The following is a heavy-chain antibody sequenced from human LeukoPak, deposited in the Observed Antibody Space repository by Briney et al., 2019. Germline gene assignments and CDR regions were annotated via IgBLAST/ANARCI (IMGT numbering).Heavy chain of an antibody. CDR3: ARGPIVVVPAAIYGMDV. D-gene: IGHD2-2*01. V-gene: IGHV1-46*01. CDR2: INPSGGST. CDR1: GYTFTSYY. Sequence: ASVTVSCKASGYTFTSYYMHWVRQAPGQGLEWMGIINPSGGSTSYAQKFQGRVTMTRDTSISTAYMELSRLRSDDTAVYYCARGPIVVVPAAIYGMDVWGQGTTVTVSS. J-gene: IGHJ6*02.